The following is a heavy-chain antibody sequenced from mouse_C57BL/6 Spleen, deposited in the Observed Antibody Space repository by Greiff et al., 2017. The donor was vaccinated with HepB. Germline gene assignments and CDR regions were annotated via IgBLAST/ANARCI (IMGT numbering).Heavy chain of an antibody. Sequence: EVKLMESGPELVKPGASVKIPCKASGYTFTDYNMDWVKQSHGKSLEWIGDINPNNGGTIYNQKFKGKATLTVDKSSSTAYMELRSLTSEDTAVYYCARFVMGGFAYWGQGTLVTVSA. V-gene: IGHV1-18*01. CDR3: ARFVMGGFAY. D-gene: IGHD2-3*01. J-gene: IGHJ3*01. CDR2: INPNNGGT. CDR1: GYTFTDYN.